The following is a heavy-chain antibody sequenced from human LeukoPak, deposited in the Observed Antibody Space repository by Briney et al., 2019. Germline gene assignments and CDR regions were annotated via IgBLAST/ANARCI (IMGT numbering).Heavy chain of an antibody. CDR1: GCTFSSYS. Sequence: GGSLRLSCAASGCTFSSYSMNWVRQAPGKGLEWVSSISSSSSYIYYADSVKGRFTISRDNAKNSLYLQMNSLRAEDTAVYYCARVTPPIAADNWFDPWGQGTLVTVSS. CDR2: ISSSSSYI. D-gene: IGHD6-13*01. CDR3: ARVTPPIAADNWFDP. V-gene: IGHV3-21*01. J-gene: IGHJ5*02.